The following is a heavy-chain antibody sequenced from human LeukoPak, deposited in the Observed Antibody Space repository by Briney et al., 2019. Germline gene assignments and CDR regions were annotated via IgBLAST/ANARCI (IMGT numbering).Heavy chain of an antibody. J-gene: IGHJ5*02. CDR2: INPNSGGT. V-gene: IGHV1-2*02. D-gene: IGHD1-26*01. Sequence: GASVNVSCKASGYTFTGYYMHWVRQAPGQGLEWMGWINPNSGGTNYAQKFQGRVTMTRDTSISTAYMELSRLRSDDTAVYYCARSAWELLKNWFDPWGQGTLVTVSS. CDR3: ARSAWELLKNWFDP. CDR1: GYTFTGYY.